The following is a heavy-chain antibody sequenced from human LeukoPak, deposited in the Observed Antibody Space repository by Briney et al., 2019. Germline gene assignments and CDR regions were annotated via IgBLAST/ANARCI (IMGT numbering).Heavy chain of an antibody. J-gene: IGHJ5*02. Sequence: LETLSLTCSVYGGSFSGYYWSWIRQPPGKGLEWIGELNHRESIVYNPSLKSRVIISIDTSNNQFSLKLSSVTAADTAVYYCVKGEKRGTHDGASWGQGTLVAVSS. V-gene: IGHV4-34*01. CDR1: GGSFSGYY. CDR3: VKGEKRGTHDGAS. CDR2: LNHRESI. D-gene: IGHD1-1*01.